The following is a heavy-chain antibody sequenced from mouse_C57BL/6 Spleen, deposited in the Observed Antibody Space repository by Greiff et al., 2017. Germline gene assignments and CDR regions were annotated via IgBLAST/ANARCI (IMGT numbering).Heavy chain of an antibody. J-gene: IGHJ1*03. Sequence: VQLQQSGPELVKPGASVKIPCKASGYTFTDYNMDWVKQSHGKSLEWIGDINPNNGGTIYNQKFKGKATLTVDKSSSTAYMELRSLTSEDTAVYYCARSSQGGEPWYFDVWGTGTTVTVSS. CDR1: GYTFTDYN. V-gene: IGHV1-18*01. CDR2: INPNNGGT. CDR3: ARSSQGGEPWYFDV. D-gene: IGHD6-1*01.